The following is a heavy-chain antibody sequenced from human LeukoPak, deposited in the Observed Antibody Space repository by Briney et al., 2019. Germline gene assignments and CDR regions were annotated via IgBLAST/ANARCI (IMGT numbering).Heavy chain of an antibody. CDR3: ARALSSETPFDY. CDR1: GGSLSSSNW. V-gene: IGHV4-4*02. Sequence: SKTPSLTCAVSGGSLSSSNWWSWVRQPPGKGLEWIGEIYHSGSTNYNPSLKSRVTISVDKSKNQFSLKLSSVTAADTAVYYCARALSSETPFDYWGQGTLVTVSS. D-gene: IGHD2-15*01. CDR2: IYHSGST. J-gene: IGHJ4*02.